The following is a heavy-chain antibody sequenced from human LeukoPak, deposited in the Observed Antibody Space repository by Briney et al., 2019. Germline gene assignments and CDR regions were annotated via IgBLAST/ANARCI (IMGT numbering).Heavy chain of an antibody. V-gene: IGHV4-59*01. Sequence: SETLSLTCTVSGGSISSYYWSWIRQPPGKGLEWIGYIYYSGSTNCNPSLKSRVTISVDTSKNQFSLKLSSVTAADTAVYYCARGYYYYMDVWGKGTTVTVSS. CDR3: ARGYYYYMDV. CDR1: GGSISSYY. J-gene: IGHJ6*03. CDR2: IYYSGST.